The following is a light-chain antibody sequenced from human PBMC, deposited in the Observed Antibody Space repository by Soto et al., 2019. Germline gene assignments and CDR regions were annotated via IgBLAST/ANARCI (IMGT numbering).Light chain of an antibody. CDR1: QSISSY. CDR2: GAS. J-gene: IGKJ2*01. V-gene: IGKV1-39*01. CDR3: QQTYSSPYT. Sequence: DLQMTQSPSSLSASVGDRVTITCRASQSISSYLNWYQQKPGKAPKLLIYGASSLQSGVPSRFSGSGSGTDFPLTISSLQPEDFATYYCQQTYSSPYTFGQGTKLEIK.